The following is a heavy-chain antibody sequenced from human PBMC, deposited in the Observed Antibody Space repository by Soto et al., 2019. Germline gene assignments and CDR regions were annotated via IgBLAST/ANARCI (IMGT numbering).Heavy chain of an antibody. CDR1: GYTFTSYA. D-gene: IGHD4-17*01. Sequence: ASVKVSCKASGYTFTSYAMHWVRQAPGQRLEWMGWINAGNGNTKYSQKFQGRVTITRDTSASTAYMELSSLRSEDTAVYYCARDRWFPGDNDYGDYVFDYWGQGTLVTVSS. CDR2: INAGNGNT. V-gene: IGHV1-3*01. CDR3: ARDRWFPGDNDYGDYVFDY. J-gene: IGHJ4*02.